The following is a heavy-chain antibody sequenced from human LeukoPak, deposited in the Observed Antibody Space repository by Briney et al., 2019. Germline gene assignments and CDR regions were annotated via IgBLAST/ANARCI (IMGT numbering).Heavy chain of an antibody. CDR3: ARHSSGWYGAYYYYYMDV. CDR2: INLSGST. Sequence: SETLSLTCTVSGGSISSYYWSWIRQPPGKGLEWIGEINLSGSTNYNPSLKSRVTISVDTSKNQFSLKLSSVTAADTAVYYCARHSSGWYGAYYYYYMDVWGKGTTVTISS. D-gene: IGHD6-19*01. CDR1: GGSISSYY. V-gene: IGHV4-34*01. J-gene: IGHJ6*03.